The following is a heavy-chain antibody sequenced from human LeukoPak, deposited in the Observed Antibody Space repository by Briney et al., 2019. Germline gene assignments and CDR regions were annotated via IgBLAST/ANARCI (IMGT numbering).Heavy chain of an antibody. CDR1: GFTFSSYA. CDR2: ISGSGGST. V-gene: IGHV3-23*01. J-gene: IGHJ4*02. Sequence: PGGSLRLSCAASGFTFSSYAMSWVRQAPGKGLEWVSAISGSGGSTYYADSVKGRFTISRDNSKNTLYLQMNTLSAEDTAVYYCAKDPDYDSSGYSDYWGQGTLVTVFS. D-gene: IGHD3-22*01. CDR3: AKDPDYDSSGYSDY.